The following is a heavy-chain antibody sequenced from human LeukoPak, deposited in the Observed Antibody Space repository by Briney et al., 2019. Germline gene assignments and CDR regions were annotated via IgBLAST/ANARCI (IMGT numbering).Heavy chain of an antibody. Sequence: PSETLSLTCTVSGVSIRSSHWSWIRQPPGKGLEFIGYIYYSGSSNYNPSLKSRVTMSVDTSKNQFFLKLNSVTAADTAVYYCAKAAGYSTIYWFDPWGQGTLVTVSS. D-gene: IGHD1-26*01. CDR3: AKAAGYSTIYWFDP. CDR1: GVSIRSSH. J-gene: IGHJ5*02. V-gene: IGHV4-59*01. CDR2: IYYSGSS.